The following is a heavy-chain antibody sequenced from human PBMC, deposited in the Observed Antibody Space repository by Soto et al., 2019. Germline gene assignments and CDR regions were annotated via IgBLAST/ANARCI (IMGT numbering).Heavy chain of an antibody. CDR3: ARDRGAVTGDYFDY. D-gene: IGHD6-19*01. Sequence: QVQLTESGGGLVKPGGSLRLSCAASGFTFSALYMSWIRQAPGKGLEWISCIGSGGDKKIYAESVRGRFTISRDNAKNPLYRQMNSLRAEDTAVYYCARDRGAVTGDYFDYWGQGTLVTVSS. J-gene: IGHJ4*02. V-gene: IGHV3-11*01. CDR2: IGSGGDKK. CDR1: GFTFSALY.